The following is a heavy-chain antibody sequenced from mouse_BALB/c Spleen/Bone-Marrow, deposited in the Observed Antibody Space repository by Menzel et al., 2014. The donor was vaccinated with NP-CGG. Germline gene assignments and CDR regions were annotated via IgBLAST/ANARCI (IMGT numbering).Heavy chain of an antibody. V-gene: IGHV1-37*01. CDR1: GYSFTGYF. CDR2: INPYNGDT. J-gene: IGHJ4*01. CDR3: GRGGVYYAMDY. D-gene: IGHD1-1*02. Sequence: EVQVVESGPELVKPGASVKISCKASGYSFTGYFMNWVKQSHGKSLEWIGRINPYNGDTFYNQKFKGKATLTVDKPSSTAHMELLSLTSEDSAVYYCGRGGVYYAMDYWGQGTSVTVSS.